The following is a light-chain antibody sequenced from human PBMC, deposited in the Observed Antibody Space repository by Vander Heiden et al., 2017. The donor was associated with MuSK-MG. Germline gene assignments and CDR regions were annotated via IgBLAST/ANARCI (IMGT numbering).Light chain of an antibody. V-gene: IGKV1D-8*04. CDR3: QQHSSFPET. J-gene: IGKJ1*01. CDR2: AAS. CDR1: QDIRNY. Sequence: VIWMTQSPSLLSASTGDRVIISCRVSQDIRNYLAWYQQKPGKAPKLLIYAASTLQSGVPSRFSGSGYGTDFTLTISRLQSEDFATYYCQQHSSFPETFGQGTKVEIK.